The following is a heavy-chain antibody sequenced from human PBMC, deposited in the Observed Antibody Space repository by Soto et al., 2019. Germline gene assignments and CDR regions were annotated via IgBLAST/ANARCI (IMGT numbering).Heavy chain of an antibody. CDR2: TKQDGSEK. V-gene: IGHV3-7*01. J-gene: IGHJ6*03. CDR1: GFSFSDYW. Sequence: EVQLVESGGGLVQPGGSLRVSCAAAGFSFSDYWMTWVRQVPGKGLEWVANTKQDGSEKYYADSVKGRFTISRDNAKSSLYVQLNSLRAEDTAVYYCARSRAGRTAASYYDYMDVWGKGTTVTVSS. CDR3: ARSRAGRTAASYYDYMDV. D-gene: IGHD2-2*01.